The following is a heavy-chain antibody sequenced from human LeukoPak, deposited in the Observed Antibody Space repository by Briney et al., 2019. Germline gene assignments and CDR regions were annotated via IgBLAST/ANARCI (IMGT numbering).Heavy chain of an antibody. Sequence: GGSLRLSCAASGFTFSTYWMHWVRQAPGKGLEWVTVISYDGSNKYYVDSVKGRFTISRDNSKNTLYLQMNSLRAEDTALYYCAREGHYGSGSYPFDSWGQGTLVTVSS. V-gene: IGHV3-30-3*01. D-gene: IGHD3-10*01. CDR1: GFTFSTYW. J-gene: IGHJ4*02. CDR3: AREGHYGSGSYPFDS. CDR2: ISYDGSNK.